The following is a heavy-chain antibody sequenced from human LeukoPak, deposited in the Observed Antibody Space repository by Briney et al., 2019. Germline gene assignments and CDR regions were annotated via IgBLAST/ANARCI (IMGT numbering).Heavy chain of an antibody. V-gene: IGHV3-23*01. CDR1: GFTFSSYA. D-gene: IGHD6-19*01. CDR3: AKDPQLRYSGGWYPFDY. J-gene: IGHJ4*02. CDR2: ISGSGGST. Sequence: PGGSLRLSCAASGFTFSSYAMSWVRQAPGKGLEWVSAISGSGGSTYYADSVKGRFTISRDNSKNTLYLQMNSLRAEDTAVYYCAKDPQLRYSGGWYPFDYWGQGTLVTVSS.